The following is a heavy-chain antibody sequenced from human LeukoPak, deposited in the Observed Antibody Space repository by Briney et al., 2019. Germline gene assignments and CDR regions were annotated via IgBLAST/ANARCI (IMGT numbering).Heavy chain of an antibody. V-gene: IGHV4-59*08. J-gene: IGHJ4*02. CDR1: GGSISSYY. Sequence: SETLSPTCTVSGGSISSYYWSWIRQPPGKGLEWIGYIYYSGSTNYNPSLKSRVTISVDTSKNQFSLKLSSVSAADTAVYYCARVYGSGSYYSYYFDYWGQGTLVTVSS. CDR2: IYYSGST. D-gene: IGHD3-10*01. CDR3: ARVYGSGSYYSYYFDY.